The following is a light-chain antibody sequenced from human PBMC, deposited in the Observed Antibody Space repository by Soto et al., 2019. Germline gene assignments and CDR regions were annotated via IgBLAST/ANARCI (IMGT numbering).Light chain of an antibody. CDR1: QSISSW. Sequence: DIQMTQSPSTLSASVGERVTITCRASQSISSWLAWYQQKPGKAPKLLIYKASSLASGVPSRFSGSGSGTEFTLTISSLQPDDFATYYCQQYNRYLYTFGQGTKLEIK. CDR2: KAS. J-gene: IGKJ2*01. CDR3: QQYNRYLYT. V-gene: IGKV1-5*03.